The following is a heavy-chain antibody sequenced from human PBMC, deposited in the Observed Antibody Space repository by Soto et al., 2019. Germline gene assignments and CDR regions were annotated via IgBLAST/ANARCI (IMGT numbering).Heavy chain of an antibody. Sequence: SETLSLTCTVSGGSISSSSYYWGWIRQPPGKGLEWIGSIYYSGSTYYNPSLKSRVTISVDTSKNQFSLKLSSVTAADTAVYYCASTYQISNWFDPWGQGTRVTVSS. D-gene: IGHD2-15*01. CDR2: IYYSGST. CDR1: GGSISSSSYY. CDR3: ASTYQISNWFDP. V-gene: IGHV4-39*01. J-gene: IGHJ5*02.